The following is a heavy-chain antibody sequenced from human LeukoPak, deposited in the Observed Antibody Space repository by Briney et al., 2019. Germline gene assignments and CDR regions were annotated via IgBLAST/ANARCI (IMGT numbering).Heavy chain of an antibody. CDR1: GGSFSGYY. D-gene: IGHD5-18*01. CDR3: ARGQASYGNTLFDY. J-gene: IGHJ4*02. Sequence: SETLSLTCAVYGGSFSGYYWSWIRQPPGKGLEWIGEINHSGSTNYNPSLKSRVTISVDTSKNQFSLKLSSVTAADTAVYYCARGQASYGNTLFDYWGQGTLVTVSS. V-gene: IGHV4-34*01. CDR2: INHSGST.